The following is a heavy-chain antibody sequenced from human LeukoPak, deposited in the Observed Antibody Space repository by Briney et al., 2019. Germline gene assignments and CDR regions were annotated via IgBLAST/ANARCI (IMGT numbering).Heavy chain of an antibody. V-gene: IGHV3-23*01. CDR3: ARPGPAYLSDAFDI. CDR2: ISSSGGST. Sequence: GGSLRPSCAASGFTFSSYAMSWVRQAPGKGLEWLSAISSSGGSTYYEDSVKGRFTISRDNSKNTLYLQMHSLRAEATAAYYCARPGPAYLSDAFDIWGHGTMVTVSS. J-gene: IGHJ3*02. CDR1: GFTFSSYA. D-gene: IGHD3-16*01.